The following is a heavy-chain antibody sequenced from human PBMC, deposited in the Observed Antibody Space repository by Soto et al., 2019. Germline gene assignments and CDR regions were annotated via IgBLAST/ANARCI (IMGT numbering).Heavy chain of an antibody. D-gene: IGHD2-15*01. CDR2: INTDNDDT. J-gene: IGHJ4*02. Sequence: QVQLVQSGAEVKKPGASVKVSCKASGYTFKNYFIHWVRQAPGQSLEWMGWINTDNDDTEYSEKFQGRVAITTDTSASTAYMDLSSLTSEDTAVYSCARDWGSRGAVDYWGQGTLVIVSS. V-gene: IGHV1-3*04. CDR3: ARDWGSRGAVDY. CDR1: GYTFKNYF.